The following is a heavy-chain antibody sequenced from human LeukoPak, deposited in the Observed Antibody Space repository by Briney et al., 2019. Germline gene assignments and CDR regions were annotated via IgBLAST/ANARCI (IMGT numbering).Heavy chain of an antibody. CDR3: AKGESGSYYRVIDY. V-gene: IGHV3-30*18. D-gene: IGHD1-26*01. J-gene: IGHJ4*02. CDR1: GFTFSSYE. CDR2: ISYDGRSNK. Sequence: SLTLSCAASGFTFSSYEMNWVRQAPGKGLEWVALISYDGRSNKYYADSVKGRFTISRDNSKNTLSLQMNSLRAEDTAVYYCAKGESGSYYRVIDYWGQGTVVTVSS.